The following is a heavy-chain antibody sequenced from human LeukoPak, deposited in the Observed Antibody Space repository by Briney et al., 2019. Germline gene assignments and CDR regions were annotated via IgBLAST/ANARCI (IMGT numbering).Heavy chain of an antibody. CDR3: ARGYSSGWTDYYYGMDV. CDR2: IIPIFGTA. J-gene: IGHJ6*04. CDR1: GGTFSSYA. D-gene: IGHD6-19*01. V-gene: IGHV1-69*06. Sequence: ASVKVSCKASGGTFSSYAISWVRQAPGQGLEWMGGIIPIFGTANYAQKFQGRVTITADKSTSTAYMELSSLRSEDTAVYYRARGYSSGWTDYYYGMDVWGKGTTVTVSS.